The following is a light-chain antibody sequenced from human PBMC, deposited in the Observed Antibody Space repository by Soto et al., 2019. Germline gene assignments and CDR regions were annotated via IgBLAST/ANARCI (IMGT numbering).Light chain of an antibody. J-gene: IGKJ1*01. CDR1: QSISSW. V-gene: IGKV1-5*01. Sequence: DIQMNQSPSILSASVGDRVTITGRASQSISSWLAWYQQKPGKAPRLMIYDASSLESGVPSRFSGSGSGTEFTLTINSLQPDDFATYYCQRYNTYRTFGQGTKVDIK. CDR2: DAS. CDR3: QRYNTYRT.